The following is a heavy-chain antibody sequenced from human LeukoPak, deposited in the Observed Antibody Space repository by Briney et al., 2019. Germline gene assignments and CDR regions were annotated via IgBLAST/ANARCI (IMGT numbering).Heavy chain of an antibody. J-gene: IGHJ6*02. Sequence: ASVKVSCKASGYTFTSYDINWVRQAPGQGLEWMGWMNPNSGNTGYAQKFQGRVTMTRNTSISTAYMELSSLRSEDTAVYYCARGNDYGTETVGGMDVWGQGTTVTVSS. D-gene: IGHD4-17*01. CDR1: GYTFTSYD. CDR3: ARGNDYGTETVGGMDV. V-gene: IGHV1-8*01. CDR2: MNPNSGNT.